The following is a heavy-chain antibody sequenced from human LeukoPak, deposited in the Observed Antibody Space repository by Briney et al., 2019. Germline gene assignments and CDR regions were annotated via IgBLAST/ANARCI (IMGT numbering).Heavy chain of an antibody. CDR3: ARVRRLRVTKGYYYMDV. J-gene: IGHJ6*03. V-gene: IGHV3-20*04. CDR2: INWNGGST. D-gene: IGHD1-14*01. Sequence: PGGSLRLSCAASGFTFDDYGMSWVRQAPGKGLEWVSGINWNGGSTVYADSVKGRFTISRDNAKNSLYLQRNSLRAEDTALYYCARVRRLRVTKGYYYMDVWGKGTTVTVSS. CDR1: GFTFDDYG.